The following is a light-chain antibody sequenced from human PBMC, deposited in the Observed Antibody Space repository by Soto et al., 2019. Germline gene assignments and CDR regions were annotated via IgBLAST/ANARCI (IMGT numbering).Light chain of an antibody. J-gene: IGKJ3*01. CDR1: QGILTY. Sequence: FRSASVGERDTITCRASQGILTYLAWYQQKPGQVPELLIYAASTLQNAVPSRFSGSGSGTEFTLTISSLQPEETASEFCPRSKRYPPTTF. CDR3: PRSKRYPPTT. V-gene: IGKV1-9*01. CDR2: AAS.